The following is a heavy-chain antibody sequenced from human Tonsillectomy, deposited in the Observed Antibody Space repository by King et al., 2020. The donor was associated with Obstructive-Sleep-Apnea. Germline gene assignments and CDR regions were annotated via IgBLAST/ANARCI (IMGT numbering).Heavy chain of an antibody. D-gene: IGHD6-19*01. CDR2: IYWDDDK. CDR1: GFSLSTSGVG. CDR3: VHRRLKGQAPDTSGWYWFDP. J-gene: IGHJ5*02. V-gene: IGHV2-5*02. Sequence: TLKESGPTLVKPTQTLALTCTFSGFSLSTSGVGVGWVRQPPGKALEWLALIYWDDDKRYSPSLKSRLTITKDTSKNQVDLTMTNMDPVDTATYYCVHRRLKGQAPDTSGWYWFDPWGQGTLVTVSS.